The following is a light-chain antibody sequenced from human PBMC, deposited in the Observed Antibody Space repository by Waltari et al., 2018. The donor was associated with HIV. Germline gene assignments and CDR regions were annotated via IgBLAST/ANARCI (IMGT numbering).Light chain of an antibody. CDR1: NIGRKS. V-gene: IGLV3-21*04. CDR2: YNS. CDR3: QVWDPLSDHPV. Sequence: SHVLSQPPSVSVAPGKKASVTCGGDNIGRKSVHWYQQRPGQAPLLIIFYNSDRPSGIPERFSGSNSVGTATLTISRVEAGDEADYYCQVWDPLSDHPVFGTGTKVTVL. J-gene: IGLJ1*01.